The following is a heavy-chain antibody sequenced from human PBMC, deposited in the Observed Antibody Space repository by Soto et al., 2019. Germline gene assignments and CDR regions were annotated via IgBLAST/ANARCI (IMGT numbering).Heavy chain of an antibody. D-gene: IGHD6-6*01. CDR1: GFSLSTTGVG. CDR2: IYWDDDK. Sequence: QITLKESGPTLVKPTQTLTLTCTFSGFSLSTTGVGVGWIRQPPGKALQWLALIYWDDDKRYSPFLKSRLTIPKDTSKNQVVLTMTNMDPVDTATYYCAHSYYSSSSDYYYGLDVWGQGTTVTVSS. J-gene: IGHJ6*02. V-gene: IGHV2-5*02. CDR3: AHSYYSSSSDYYYGLDV.